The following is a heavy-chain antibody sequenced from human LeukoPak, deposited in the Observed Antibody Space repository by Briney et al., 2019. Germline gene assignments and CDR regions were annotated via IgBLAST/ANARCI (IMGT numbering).Heavy chain of an antibody. J-gene: IGHJ3*02. V-gene: IGHV4-61*08. CDR1: GGTVSSGGNY. D-gene: IGHD3-16*02. Sequence: PSETLPLTCTVSGGTVSSGGNYWNWIRQPPGKGLEWIGYMYYSGSTNYNPSLKSRVTISEDTSKSQFSLKLTSVTAADTAVYYCASLIGDACGNWGQGTMVTVSS. CDR2: MYYSGST. CDR3: ASLIGDACGN.